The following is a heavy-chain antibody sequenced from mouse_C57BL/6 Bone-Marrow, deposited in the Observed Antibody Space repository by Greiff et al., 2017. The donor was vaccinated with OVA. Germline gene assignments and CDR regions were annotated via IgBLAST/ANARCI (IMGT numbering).Heavy chain of an antibody. CDR2: IFPGSGST. Sequence: VQLQQSGPELVKPGASVKISCKASGYTFTDYYINWVKQRPGQGLEWIGWIFPGSGSTYYNEKFKGKATLTVDKSSSTAYMLLSSLTSEDSAVYFCASEDYGSSYWYFDVWGTGTTVTVSS. J-gene: IGHJ1*03. V-gene: IGHV1-75*01. CDR3: ASEDYGSSYWYFDV. D-gene: IGHD1-1*01. CDR1: GYTFTDYY.